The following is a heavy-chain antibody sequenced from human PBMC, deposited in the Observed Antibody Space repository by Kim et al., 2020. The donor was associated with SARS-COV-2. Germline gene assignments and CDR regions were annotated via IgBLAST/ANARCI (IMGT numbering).Heavy chain of an antibody. CDR1: GGSISSYY. D-gene: IGHD6-13*01. J-gene: IGHJ4*02. CDR2: IYYSGST. V-gene: IGHV4-59*01. Sequence: SETLSLTCTVSGGSISSYYWSWIRQTPGKGLEWIGYIYYSGSTNYNPSLKSRVTISVYTSKNQFSLKLSSVTAADTAVYYCTYSSRPYGAFDYWGQGTLVTVSS. CDR3: TYSSRPYGAFDY.